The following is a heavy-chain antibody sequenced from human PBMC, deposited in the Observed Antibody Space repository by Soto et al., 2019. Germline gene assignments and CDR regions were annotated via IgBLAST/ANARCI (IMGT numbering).Heavy chain of an antibody. V-gene: IGHV3-9*01. J-gene: IGHJ4*02. CDR3: AKGLWFGEVNFDY. CDR1: GFTFDDYA. D-gene: IGHD3-10*01. Sequence: EVQLVESGGGLVQPGRSLRLSCAASGFTFDDYAMHWVRQAPGKGLEWVSGISWNSGSIGYADSVKGRFTISRDNAMNSLYLQMNSLRAEDTALYYCAKGLWFGEVNFDYWGQGTLVTVSS. CDR2: ISWNSGSI.